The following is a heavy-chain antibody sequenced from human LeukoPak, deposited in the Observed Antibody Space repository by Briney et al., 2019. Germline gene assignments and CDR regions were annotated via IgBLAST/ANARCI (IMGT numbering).Heavy chain of an antibody. CDR3: ARGLRSGMSTISLDC. Sequence: SVKVSCKSSGGTFSGYGISWVRQGPGQGLEWMGRIFPIFNIAKYAQKFQGRVTTTADKSTNTAYMELSSLRSEDTAVYYCARGLRSGMSTISLDCWGQGTLVTVSS. D-gene: IGHD5-24*01. CDR2: IFPIFNIA. CDR1: GGTFSGYG. J-gene: IGHJ4*02. V-gene: IGHV1-69*04.